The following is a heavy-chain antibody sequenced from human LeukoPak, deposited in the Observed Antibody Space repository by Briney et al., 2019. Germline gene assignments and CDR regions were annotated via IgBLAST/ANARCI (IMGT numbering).Heavy chain of an antibody. V-gene: IGHV3-74*01. Sequence: VGSLRLSCVASGFSISTYLIHWVRQSPGKRLLWFSRINPYGSSTNYADSAKGRFTISRDSARNTVYLKMNSLRAADTAVYYCARGNSGSSGLWDSWGQGTLVTVSS. J-gene: IGHJ4*02. CDR2: INPYGSST. D-gene: IGHD1-26*01. CDR1: GFSISTYL. CDR3: ARGNSGSSGLWDS.